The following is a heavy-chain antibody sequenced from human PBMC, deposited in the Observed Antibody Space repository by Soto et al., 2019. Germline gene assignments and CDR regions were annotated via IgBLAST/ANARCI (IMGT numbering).Heavy chain of an antibody. Sequence: LRLSCAASGFTFSTYSMNWVRQAPGKGLEWVSSISGSGNYTHYADFLRGRFTISRDNAKASLYLQMNSLRAEDTAVYYCAREGINNYNEYYFDSWGQGTVVTVSS. V-gene: IGHV3-21*01. CDR1: GFTFSTYS. CDR2: ISGSGNYT. CDR3: AREGINNYNEYYFDS. D-gene: IGHD4-4*01. J-gene: IGHJ4*02.